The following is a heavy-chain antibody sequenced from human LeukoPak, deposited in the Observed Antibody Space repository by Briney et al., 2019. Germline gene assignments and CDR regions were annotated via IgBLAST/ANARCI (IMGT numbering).Heavy chain of an antibody. CDR1: GFALSCCW. CDR3: VRGAPWAVTANDY. J-gene: IGHJ4*02. CDR2: ISSDGISR. V-gene: IGHV3-74*01. Sequence: GGSLRLSCAASGFALSCCWMYWVRQAPGKGLVWVSRISSDGISRDYADSVKGRFTISRDNAKNTPYLQMNGLRVEDTAVYYCVRGAPWAVTANDYWGQGTLVTVSS. D-gene: IGHD2-21*02.